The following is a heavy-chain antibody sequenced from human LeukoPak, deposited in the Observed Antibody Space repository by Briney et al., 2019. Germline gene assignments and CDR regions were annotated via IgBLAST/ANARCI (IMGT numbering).Heavy chain of an antibody. D-gene: IGHD3-22*01. CDR2: INHSGST. V-gene: IGHV4-34*01. CDR1: GGSFSGYY. Sequence: PSETLSLTCAVYGGSFSGYYWSWIRQPPGKGLEWIGEINHSGSTNYNPSLKSRVTISVDTSKNQFSLKLSSVTAADTAVYYCARGESSSSYYYDSYQHRGQGTLVTVSS. CDR3: ARGESSSSYYYDSYQH. J-gene: IGHJ1*01.